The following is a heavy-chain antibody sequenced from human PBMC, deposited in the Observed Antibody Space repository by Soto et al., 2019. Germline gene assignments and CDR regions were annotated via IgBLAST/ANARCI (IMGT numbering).Heavy chain of an antibody. CDR3: ARDLQMSPFAI. V-gene: IGHV3-66*01. CDR1: GFTFSANH. Sequence: GGSLRLSCAASGFTFSANHMSWVRQAPGEGLEWVSLIHTDGNTYYADSVKGRFTISRDNSKNTLSLQMNSLRVEDTAVYYCARDLQMSPFAIWGQGTMVTISS. CDR2: IHTDGNT. J-gene: IGHJ3*02.